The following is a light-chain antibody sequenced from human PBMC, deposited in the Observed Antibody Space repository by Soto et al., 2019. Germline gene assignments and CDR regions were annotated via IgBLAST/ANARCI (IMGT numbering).Light chain of an antibody. CDR1: NSDVGAYNY. V-gene: IGLV2-14*01. CDR2: EVS. CDR3: NLHASSTTFG. J-gene: IGLJ1*01. Sequence: QSALTQPASVSGSPGQSITISCTGTNSDVGAYNYVSWYQQHPCEAPKLLIYEVSNPPSGVSNRFSGSKSGNTASLTISGLQAKEEADYYCNLHASSTTFGFGSGTKLTVL.